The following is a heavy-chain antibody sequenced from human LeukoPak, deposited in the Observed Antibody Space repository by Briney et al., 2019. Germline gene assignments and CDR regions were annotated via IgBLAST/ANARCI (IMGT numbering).Heavy chain of an antibody. CDR1: GGSFSGYY. CDR2: INHSGST. J-gene: IGHJ6*03. Sequence: SETLSLTCAVYGGSFSGYYWSWIRQPPGKGLEWIGEINHSGSTNHNPSLKSRVTISVDTSKNQFSLKLSSVTAADTAVYYCARVRYSSSWYTWGRYYYYYYMDVWGKGTTVTVSS. CDR3: ARVRYSSSWYTWGRYYYYYYMDV. V-gene: IGHV4-34*01. D-gene: IGHD6-13*01.